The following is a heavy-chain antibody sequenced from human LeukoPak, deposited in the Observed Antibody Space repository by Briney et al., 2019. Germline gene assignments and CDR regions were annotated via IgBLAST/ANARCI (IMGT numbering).Heavy chain of an antibody. CDR1: GLTFNNYN. CDR2: ISSDGSYI. J-gene: IGHJ4*03. Sequence: GGSLRLSCEASGLTFNNYNMNWVRQAPGKGQEWVSLISSDGSYIYYADSVRGRFTISRDNAKNSLYLQMNSLRAEDTAVYFCASPHYCSGSSCCFGYWGQGTLVTVSS. D-gene: IGHD2-15*01. V-gene: IGHV3-21*01. CDR3: ASPHYCSGSSCCFGY.